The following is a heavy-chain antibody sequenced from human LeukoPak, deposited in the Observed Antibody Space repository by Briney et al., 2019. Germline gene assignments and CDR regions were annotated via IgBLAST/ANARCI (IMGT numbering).Heavy chain of an antibody. D-gene: IGHD1-26*01. CDR3: ARSGSYYVHRPNAFDI. V-gene: IGHV1-18*01. CDR1: GYTFTFYG. CDR2: ISANNGNT. Sequence: ASVNVSCKSSGYTFTFYGISWVRHAPGPGLERMGWISANNGNTNYAQKLQGRVTMTTDTSTSTTYMELRSPRSDDTAVYYCARSGSYYVHRPNAFDIWGQGTMVTVSS. J-gene: IGHJ3*02.